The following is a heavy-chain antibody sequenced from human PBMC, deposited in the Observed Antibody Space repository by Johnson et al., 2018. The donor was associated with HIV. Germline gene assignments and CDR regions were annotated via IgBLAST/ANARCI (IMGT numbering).Heavy chain of an antibody. V-gene: IGHV3-30*02. CDR2: IRYDGSEK. Sequence: QVQLVESGGGVVQPGGSLRLSCAASGFSFSSYGMHWVRQGPGRGLEWVAFIRYDGSEKYYADSVRGRFTISRDNSEDTLFLEMHSLTAGDTALYYCAQDLWSRGFVVDTESFNVWGQGAMVTVSS. J-gene: IGHJ3*01. D-gene: IGHD3-3*01. CDR3: AQDLWSRGFVVDTESFNV. CDR1: GFSFSSYG.